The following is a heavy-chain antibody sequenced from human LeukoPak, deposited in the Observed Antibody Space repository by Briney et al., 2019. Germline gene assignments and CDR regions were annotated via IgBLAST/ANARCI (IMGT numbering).Heavy chain of an antibody. CDR3: ARGRSGYGPFDAFDI. V-gene: IGHV3-23*01. D-gene: IGHD3-22*01. CDR1: GFTFSSYA. J-gene: IGHJ3*02. Sequence: GGSLRLSCAASGFTFSSYAMSWVRQAPGKGLEWVSAISGSGVNTYYADSVKGRFAASRGNSKNTLYLQMNSLRAEDTAVYYCARGRSGYGPFDAFDIWGQGTWVTVSS. CDR2: ISGSGVNT.